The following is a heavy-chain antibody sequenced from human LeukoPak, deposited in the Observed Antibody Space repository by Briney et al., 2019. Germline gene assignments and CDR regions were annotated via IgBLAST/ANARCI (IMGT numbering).Heavy chain of an antibody. CDR1: GFTFSSYA. CDR3: ARTRSRYDSSGTTDY. CDR2: ISYDGSNK. V-gene: IGHV3-30-3*01. Sequence: PGGSLRLSCAASGFTFSSYAMHWVRQAPGKGLEWVAVISYDGSNKYYADSVKGRFTISRDNSKNTLYLQMNSLRAEDTAVYYCARTRSRYDSSGTTDYWGQGTLVTVSS. D-gene: IGHD3-22*01. J-gene: IGHJ4*02.